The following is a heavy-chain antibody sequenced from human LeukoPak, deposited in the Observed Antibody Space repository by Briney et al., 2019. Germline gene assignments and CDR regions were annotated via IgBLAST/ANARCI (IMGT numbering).Heavy chain of an antibody. J-gene: IGHJ4*02. D-gene: IGHD1-26*01. CDR3: ARGGVGGGSYYYFDY. CDR2: INPNSGGT. V-gene: IGHV1-2*02. CDR1: GYTFTRNY. Sequence: ASVKVSFKSSGYTFTRNYMHWVRQAPGQGREGMGGINPNSGGTNYAQKFQGGVTMTRNTSISTAYMELSSLRSEATAVYYCARGGVGGGSYYYFDYWGQGTLVTVSS.